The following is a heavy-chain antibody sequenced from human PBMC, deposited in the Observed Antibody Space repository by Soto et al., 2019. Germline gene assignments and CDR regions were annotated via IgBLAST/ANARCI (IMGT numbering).Heavy chain of an antibody. J-gene: IGHJ6*02. V-gene: IGHV1-69*13. CDR2: IIPIFGTA. CDR3: ASITYYYDSSGYYYYYYYYGMDV. D-gene: IGHD3-22*01. Sequence: ASVKVSCKASGGTFSSYAISWVRQAPGQGLEWMGGIIPIFGTANYAQKFQGRVTITADESTRTAYMELSSLRSEDTAVYYCASITYYYDSSGYYYYYYYYGMDVWGQGTTVTVSS. CDR1: GGTFSSYA.